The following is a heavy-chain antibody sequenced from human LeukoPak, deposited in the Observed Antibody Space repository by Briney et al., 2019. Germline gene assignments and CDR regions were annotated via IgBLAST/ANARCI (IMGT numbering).Heavy chain of an antibody. D-gene: IGHD6-6*01. CDR2: IWYDGSNK. J-gene: IGHJ4*02. V-gene: IGHV3-33*06. CDR3: AKDHQPSSSLDCYFDY. CDR1: GFTFSSYG. Sequence: PGGSLRLSCAASGFTFSSYGMHWVRQAPGKGLEWVAVIWYDGSNKYYADSVKGRFTISRDNSKNTLYLQMNSLRAEDTAVYYCAKDHQPSSSLDCYFDYWGQGTLVTVSS.